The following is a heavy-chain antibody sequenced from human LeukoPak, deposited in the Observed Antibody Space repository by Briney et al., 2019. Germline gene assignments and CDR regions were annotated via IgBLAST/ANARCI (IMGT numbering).Heavy chain of an antibody. D-gene: IGHD1-26*01. CDR1: GYSFNSGYY. CDR3: AKQRGATPYYFDY. J-gene: IGHJ4*02. CDR2: IHHSGST. V-gene: IGHV4-38-2*02. Sequence: SETLPLTCTVSGYSFNSGYYWGWIRQAPGKGLEWIGNIHHSGSTYYNPSLKSRVTISVDSSKNEFSLKLNSVTAEDTAVYYCAKQRGATPYYFDYWGQGTLVTVSS.